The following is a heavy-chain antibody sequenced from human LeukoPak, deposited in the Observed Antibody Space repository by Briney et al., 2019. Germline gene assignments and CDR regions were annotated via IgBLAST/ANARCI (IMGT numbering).Heavy chain of an antibody. J-gene: IGHJ6*03. Sequence: QSGPTLVKPPQTLTLTCTFSGFSLSTTGVGVGWIRQPPGKALEWLALIYWDDDKRYSPSLKSRLTITKDTSKNQVVLTMTNMDPVDTATYYCAHTRIAAAGDSYYMDVWGKGTTVTVSS. CDR1: GFSLSTTGVG. CDR3: AHTRIAAAGDSYYMDV. CDR2: IYWDDDK. D-gene: IGHD6-13*01. V-gene: IGHV2-5*02.